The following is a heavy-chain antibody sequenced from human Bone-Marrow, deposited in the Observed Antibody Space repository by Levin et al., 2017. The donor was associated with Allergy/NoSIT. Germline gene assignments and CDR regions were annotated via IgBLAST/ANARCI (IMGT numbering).Heavy chain of an antibody. CDR1: GFTFSRYT. CDR3: ARDPSVVGTTTSPFDY. Sequence: GGSLRLSCVDSGFTFSRYTMNWVRQAPGKGLEWVSSISSSATYRYYADSVKGRFTIARDNAKNSLYLHMNSLRAEDTAVYYCARDPSVVGTTTSPFDYWGPGTLVTVSS. J-gene: IGHJ4*02. D-gene: IGHD1-26*01. CDR2: ISSSATYR. V-gene: IGHV3-21*06.